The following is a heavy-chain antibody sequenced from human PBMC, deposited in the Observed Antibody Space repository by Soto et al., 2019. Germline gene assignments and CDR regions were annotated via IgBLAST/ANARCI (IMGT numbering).Heavy chain of an antibody. CDR1: GSTVSGYY. Sequence: SGGSLRLSCAASGSTVSGYYMGWIRQPPGKGPEWISFINGGSTYMNHADSVKGRFTCSRDNSKNSLYLQMDSLRVEDTAVYFCVTGEQVRMADIWGPGTMVT. D-gene: IGHD7-27*01. V-gene: IGHV3-11*03. CDR3: VTGEQVRMADI. CDR2: INGGSTYM. J-gene: IGHJ3*02.